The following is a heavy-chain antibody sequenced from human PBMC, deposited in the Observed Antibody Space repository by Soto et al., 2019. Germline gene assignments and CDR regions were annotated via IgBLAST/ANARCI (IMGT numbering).Heavy chain of an antibody. V-gene: IGHV1-18*01. CDR2: ISAYNGNT. CDR1: GYTFTSYG. Sequence: ASVKVSCKASGYTFTSYGISWVRQAPGQGLEWMGWISAYNGNTNYAQKLQGRVTMTTDTSTSTAYMELRSLRSDDTAVYYCAREIRYFDWSDAFDIWGQGTMVTVSS. J-gene: IGHJ3*02. D-gene: IGHD3-9*01. CDR3: AREIRYFDWSDAFDI.